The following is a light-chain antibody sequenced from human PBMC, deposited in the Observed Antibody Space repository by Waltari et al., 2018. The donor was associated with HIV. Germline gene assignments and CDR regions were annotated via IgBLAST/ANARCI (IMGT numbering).Light chain of an antibody. J-gene: IGLJ2*01. Sequence: QSVLTQPPSASGTPGQRVTISCSGSSPNIGINSLNWYQQFPGTAPKLLIYTNNQRPSGVPKRFSASKSGTSASLAISRLQSEDEADYYCEAWDDSLNGVVFGGGTKLTVL. CDR3: EAWDDSLNGVV. V-gene: IGLV1-44*01. CDR2: TNN. CDR1: SPNIGINS.